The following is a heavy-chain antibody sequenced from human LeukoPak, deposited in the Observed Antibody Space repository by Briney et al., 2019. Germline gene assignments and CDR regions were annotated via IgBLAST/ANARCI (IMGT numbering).Heavy chain of an antibody. CDR3: AKASWVSSTDAVR. CDR1: GLSFSSFA. D-gene: IGHD3-16*01. Sequence: GGSLRLSCAASGLSFSSFAMSWVRQGPARGLEWVSSIRGHGETFYADSVKGRFTLSSDSSRNTVYFQLNNLRVEDTAIYYCAKASWVSSTDAVRWGQGTLVTVSS. J-gene: IGHJ4*02. CDR2: IRGHGET. V-gene: IGHV3-23*01.